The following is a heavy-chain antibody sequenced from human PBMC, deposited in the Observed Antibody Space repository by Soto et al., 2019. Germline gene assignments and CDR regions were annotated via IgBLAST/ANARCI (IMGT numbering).Heavy chain of an antibody. Sequence: PGGSLRLSCAASGFTFSSYAMSWVRQAPGKGLEWVSAISGSGGSTYYADSVKGRFTISRDNSKNTLYLQMNSLRAEDTAVYYCATRGLRTTGYYYYGMDVWGQGTTVTVSS. J-gene: IGHJ6*02. D-gene: IGHD1-1*01. CDR3: ATRGLRTTGYYYYGMDV. CDR1: GFTFSSYA. V-gene: IGHV3-23*01. CDR2: ISGSGGST.